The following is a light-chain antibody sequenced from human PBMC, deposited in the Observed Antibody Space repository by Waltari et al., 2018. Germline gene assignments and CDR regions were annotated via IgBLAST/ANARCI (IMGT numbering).Light chain of an antibody. J-gene: IGLJ2*01. CDR2: DVN. CDR3: SSYTTSSTLMV. V-gene: IGLV2-14*01. CDR1: SNNLGCYNY. Sequence: QSTLTLPASVSGSPGHSITISCTGTSNNLGCYNYLSWYQQHPGKAPKLMIYDVNKRPSGVSNRFSGSKSGNTASLTISGLQAEDEADYYCSSYTTSSTLMVFGGGTKLSVL.